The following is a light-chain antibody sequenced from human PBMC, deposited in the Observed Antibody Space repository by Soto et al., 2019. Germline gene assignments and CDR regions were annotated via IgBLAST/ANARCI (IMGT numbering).Light chain of an antibody. V-gene: IGKV3-11*01. CDR2: DAS. CDR1: QSVSSY. Sequence: EIVLTQSPATLSLSPGERATLSCRASQSVSSYLAWYQQKPGQAPRLLIYDASNRATGIPARFSGSGSGTAFTLTISSLEPEDVAVYYCQQRSNCPPYTFGQGTKLEIK. CDR3: QQRSNCPPYT. J-gene: IGKJ2*01.